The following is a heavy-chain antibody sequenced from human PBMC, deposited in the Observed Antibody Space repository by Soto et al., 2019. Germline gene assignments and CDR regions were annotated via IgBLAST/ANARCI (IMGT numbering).Heavy chain of an antibody. J-gene: IGHJ3*02. CDR3: ARHRDSGGKKGGDAFDI. Sequence: RGSLRLSCAASGFTFSSYSMNWVRQAPGKGLEWVSSISSSSSYIYYADSVKGRFTISRDNAKNSLYLQMNSLRAEDRSGYDCARHRDSGGKKGGDAFDIWGQGTMVTVSS. CDR1: GFTFSSYS. CDR2: ISSSSSYI. V-gene: IGHV3-21*01. D-gene: IGHD2-15*01.